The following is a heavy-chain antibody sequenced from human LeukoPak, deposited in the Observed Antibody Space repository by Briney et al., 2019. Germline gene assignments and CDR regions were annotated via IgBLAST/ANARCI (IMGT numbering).Heavy chain of an antibody. CDR2: IYNRGST. V-gene: IGHV4-61*08. Sequence: SETLSLTCTVSGGSVSSNGYFWNWIRQPPGKGLEWIGYIYNRGSTNYNPSLKSRVTISVDRSKNRFSLNLSSVTAADTAVYYCARAGSGGTQLDYWGQGTLVTVSS. CDR1: GGSVSSNGYF. CDR3: ARAGSGGTQLDY. D-gene: IGHD2-15*01. J-gene: IGHJ4*02.